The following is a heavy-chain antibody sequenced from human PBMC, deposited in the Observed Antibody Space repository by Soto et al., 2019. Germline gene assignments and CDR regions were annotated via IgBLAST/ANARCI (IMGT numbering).Heavy chain of an antibody. CDR1: DGSISGYS. D-gene: IGHD3-3*01. V-gene: IGHV4-59*01. CDR3: ARATWRYFDY. Sequence: SETLSLTCTVSDGSISGYSWSWIRQPPGKGLEWIGYVSYSGISNYNPSLKSRVTISADTSKNQFSLNLTSVTPADTAVYYCARATWRYFDYWGQGSLVTVS. CDR2: VSYSGIS. J-gene: IGHJ4*02.